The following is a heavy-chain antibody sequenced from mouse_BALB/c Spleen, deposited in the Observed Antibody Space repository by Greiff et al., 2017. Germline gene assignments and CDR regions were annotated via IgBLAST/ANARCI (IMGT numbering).Heavy chain of an antibody. V-gene: IGHV2-9*02. D-gene: IGHD2-1*01. Sequence: VKLMESGPGLVAPSQSLSITCTVSGFSLTSYGVHWVRQPPGKGLEWLGVIWAGGSTNYNSALMSRLSISKDNSKSQVFLKMNSLQTDDTAMYYCARRDGNYDAMDYWGQGTSVTVSS. J-gene: IGHJ4*01. CDR2: IWAGGST. CDR1: GFSLTSYG. CDR3: ARRDGNYDAMDY.